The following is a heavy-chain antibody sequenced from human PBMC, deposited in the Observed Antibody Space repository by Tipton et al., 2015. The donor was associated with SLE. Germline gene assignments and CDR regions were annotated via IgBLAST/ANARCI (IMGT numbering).Heavy chain of an antibody. V-gene: IGHV3-7*04. CDR2: IIHGGSEK. CDR1: GFTLSSYW. Sequence: SLRLSCAASGFTLSSYWMSWVRQAPGKGLEWVANIIHGGSEKYYVDSVKGRFTISRDNAKNSLYLQMNSLRAEDTAVYYCARGPDYGSRTDYLDPWGQGILVTVSS. CDR3: ARGPDYGSRTDYLDP. J-gene: IGHJ5*02. D-gene: IGHD3-10*01.